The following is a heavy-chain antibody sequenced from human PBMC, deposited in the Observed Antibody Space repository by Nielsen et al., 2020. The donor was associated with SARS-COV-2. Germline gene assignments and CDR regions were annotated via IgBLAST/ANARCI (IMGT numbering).Heavy chain of an antibody. Sequence: GESLKISCAASGFTFSSYGMHWVRQAPGKGLEWVAVISYDGSNKYYADSVKGRFTITRDNAKNTLYLQMNSLRAEDTAVYYCARDKAMAPKGDYYGMDVWGQGTTVTVSS. V-gene: IGHV3-33*05. J-gene: IGHJ6*02. CDR3: ARDKAMAPKGDYYGMDV. D-gene: IGHD5-18*01. CDR1: GFTFSSYG. CDR2: ISYDGSNK.